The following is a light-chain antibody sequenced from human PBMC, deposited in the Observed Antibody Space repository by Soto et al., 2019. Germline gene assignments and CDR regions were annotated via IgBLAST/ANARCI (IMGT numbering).Light chain of an antibody. CDR1: TSDVGGYNY. CDR3: SSYTSSSTVL. J-gene: IGLJ2*01. V-gene: IGLV2-14*03. CDR2: DVN. Sequence: QSALTQPVSVSGSPGQSITISCTGTTSDVGGYNYVSWYQQHPGKAPKLMVYDVNLRPSGVSNRFSGSKSGNTASLTISGLQTEDEADYYCSSYTSSSTVLFGGGTQLTVL.